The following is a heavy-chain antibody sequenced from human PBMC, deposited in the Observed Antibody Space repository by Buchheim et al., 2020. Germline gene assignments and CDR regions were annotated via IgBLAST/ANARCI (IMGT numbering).Heavy chain of an antibody. Sequence: EVQLVESGGGLVQPGGSLRLSCAASGFTFSSYWMHWVRQAPGKGLVWVSRINSAGSSTSYADSVKGRFTISSDNAKNTLDLQMNSLRAEDTAVYYCARGRYYDFWSGYYLAYYGMDVWGQGTT. D-gene: IGHD3-3*01. J-gene: IGHJ6*02. CDR2: INSAGSST. CDR1: GFTFSSYW. V-gene: IGHV3-74*01. CDR3: ARGRYYDFWSGYYLAYYGMDV.